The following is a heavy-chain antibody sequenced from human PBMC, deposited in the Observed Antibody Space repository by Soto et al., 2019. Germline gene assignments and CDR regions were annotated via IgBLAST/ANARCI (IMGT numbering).Heavy chain of an antibody. V-gene: IGHV1-69*01. J-gene: IGHJ6*02. CDR3: ARSQGSSTSLDIYYYYYYGMDV. Sequence: QVQLVQSGAEVKKPGSSVKVSCKASGGTFSSYAISWVRQAPGRGLEWMGGIIPISDTTNYAQKFQGRVTITADESTSTAYMELSSLRSEDTAVYYCARSQGSSTSLDIYYYYYYGMDVWGQGTTVTVSS. D-gene: IGHD2-2*01. CDR1: GGTFSSYA. CDR2: IIPISDTT.